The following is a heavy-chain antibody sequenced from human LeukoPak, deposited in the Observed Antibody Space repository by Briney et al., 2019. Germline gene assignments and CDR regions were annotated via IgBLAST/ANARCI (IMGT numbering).Heavy chain of an antibody. CDR3: ARDREDSSSWTYYFDY. V-gene: IGHV3-33*01. CDR2: IWYDGSNK. D-gene: IGHD6-13*01. Sequence: PGGSLRLSCAASGFTFSSYGMHWVRQAPGKGLEWVAVIWYDGSNKYYADSAKGRFTISRDNSKNTLYLQMNSLRAEDTAVYYCARDREDSSSWTYYFDYWGQGTLVTVSS. CDR1: GFTFSSYG. J-gene: IGHJ4*02.